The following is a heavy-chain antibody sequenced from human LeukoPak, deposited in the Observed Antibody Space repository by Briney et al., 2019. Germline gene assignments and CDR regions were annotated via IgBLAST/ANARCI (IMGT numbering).Heavy chain of an antibody. CDR2: IYYSGST. V-gene: IGHV4-39*07. CDR1: GGSISSSSYY. J-gene: IGHJ3*02. CDR3: ARDGDSGSYYGDAFDI. D-gene: IGHD1-26*01. Sequence: SETLSLTCTVSGGSISSSSYYWGWIRQPPGKGLEWIGSIYYSGSTNYNPSLKSRVTISVDTSKNQFSLKLSSVTAADTAVYYCARDGDSGSYYGDAFDIWGQGTMVTVSS.